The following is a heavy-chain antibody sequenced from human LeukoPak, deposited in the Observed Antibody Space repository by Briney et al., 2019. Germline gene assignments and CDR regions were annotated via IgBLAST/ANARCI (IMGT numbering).Heavy chain of an antibody. V-gene: IGHV1-46*01. CDR2: INPSGGST. CDR3: ARERTSYYDFWSGYYTRYYFDY. Sequence: ASVKVSCKASGYAFTSYYMHWVRQAPGQGLEWMGIINPSGGSTSYAQKFQGRVTMTRDTSTSTAYMELRSLRSDDTAVYYCARERTSYYDFWSGYYTRYYFDYWGQGTLVTVSS. J-gene: IGHJ4*02. D-gene: IGHD3-3*01. CDR1: GYAFTSYY.